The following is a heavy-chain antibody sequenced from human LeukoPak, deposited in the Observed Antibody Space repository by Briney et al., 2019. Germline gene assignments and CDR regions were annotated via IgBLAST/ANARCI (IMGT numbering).Heavy chain of an antibody. D-gene: IGHD6-13*01. V-gene: IGHV3-53*04. Sequence: GGSLRLSCAASGFTVSSNYMSWVRQAPGKGLEWVLVIYSGGSTYYADSVKCRFTISRHNSKNTLYLQMNSLRAEDTAVYYCARGLSGIAAAGTGVGYWGQGTLVTVSS. CDR1: GFTVSSNY. CDR3: ARGLSGIAAAGTGVGY. J-gene: IGHJ4*02. CDR2: IYSGGST.